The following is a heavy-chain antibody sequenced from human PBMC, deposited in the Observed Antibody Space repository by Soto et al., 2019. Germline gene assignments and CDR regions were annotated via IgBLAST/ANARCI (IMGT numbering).Heavy chain of an antibody. CDR3: ANNSPDSSGYYLLGYCQH. Sequence: QVQLVQSGAEVKKPGSSVKVSCKASGGTFSSYAISWVRQAPGQGLEWMGGIIPIFGTANYAKKFQGRVTITADESTSTAYMELSSLRSEDTAVYYCANNSPDSSGYYLLGYCQHLGQGTLVTVSS. J-gene: IGHJ1*01. V-gene: IGHV1-69*12. D-gene: IGHD3-22*01. CDR2: IIPIFGTA. CDR1: GGTFSSYA.